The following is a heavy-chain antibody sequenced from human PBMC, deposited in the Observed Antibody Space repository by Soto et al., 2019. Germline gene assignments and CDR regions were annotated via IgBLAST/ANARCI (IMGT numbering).Heavy chain of an antibody. CDR2: ISSSSSYI. CDR1: VFTFSSYS. Sequence: PGGSLRLSCAASVFTFSSYSMNWVRQAPGKGLEWVSSISSSSSYIYYADSVKGRFTISRDNAKNSLYLQMNSLRAEDTAVYYCARDQGVSDAFDIWGQGTMVTVSS. CDR3: ARDQGVSDAFDI. V-gene: IGHV3-21*01. D-gene: IGHD6-13*01. J-gene: IGHJ3*02.